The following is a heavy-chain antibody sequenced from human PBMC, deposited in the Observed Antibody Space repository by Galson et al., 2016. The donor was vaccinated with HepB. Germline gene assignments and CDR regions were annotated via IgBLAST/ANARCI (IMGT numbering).Heavy chain of an antibody. CDR3: ARVKVATDVFHWFDP. J-gene: IGHJ5*02. V-gene: IGHV4-31*03. D-gene: IGHD4-23*01. CDR2: IYYSGST. Sequence: TLSLTCTVSGGSIITGGYYWSWIRQHPGKGLEWIGYIYYSGSTYYNPSLESRLTMSVDTSENQFSLKLNSVTAADTAIYYCARVKVATDVFHWFDPWGQGTLVTVSS. CDR1: GGSIITGGYY.